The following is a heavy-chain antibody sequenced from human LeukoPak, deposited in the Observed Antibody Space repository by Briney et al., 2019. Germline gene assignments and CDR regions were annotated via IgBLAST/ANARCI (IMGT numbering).Heavy chain of an antibody. D-gene: IGHD5-12*01. CDR3: ARDQTQWLRYGYFDY. Sequence: GGSLRLSCAASGFTFSSYGMHWVRQAPGKGLEWVAGITYDGGSKYYADSVKGRFTISRDNSKNTLYLQMNSLRAEDTAVYYCARDQTQWLRYGYFDYWGQGTLVTVSS. V-gene: IGHV3-30*03. CDR2: ITYDGGSK. CDR1: GFTFSSYG. J-gene: IGHJ4*02.